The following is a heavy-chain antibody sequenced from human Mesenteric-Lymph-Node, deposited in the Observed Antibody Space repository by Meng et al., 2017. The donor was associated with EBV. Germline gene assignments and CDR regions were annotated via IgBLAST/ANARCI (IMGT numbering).Heavy chain of an antibody. V-gene: IGHV2-5*02. Sequence: QITLQESGPTLVKPTQTLTLTCTFSGFSLTTGRVSVGWIRQPPGKALEWLAVIYWDYDKRYSPSLKSRLTINKDTSKNQVVLTMTNMDPVDTATYYCARGNDYYSWGLDYWGQGTLVTVSS. CDR2: IYWDYDK. CDR3: ARGNDYYSWGLDY. J-gene: IGHJ4*02. CDR1: GFSLTTGRVS. D-gene: IGHD3-16*01.